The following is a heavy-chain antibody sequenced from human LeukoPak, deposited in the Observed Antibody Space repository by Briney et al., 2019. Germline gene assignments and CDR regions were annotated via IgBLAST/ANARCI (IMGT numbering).Heavy chain of an antibody. V-gene: IGHV4-59*01. CDR3: ARGFPSSSFYLYDSSGYYLDY. CDR2: IYYSGST. D-gene: IGHD3-22*01. J-gene: IGHJ4*02. Sequence: KPSETLSLTCTVSGGSISSYYWSWIRQPPGKGLEWIGYIYYSGSTNYNPSLKSRVTISVDTSKNQFSLKLSSVTAADTAVYYCARGFPSSSFYLYDSSGYYLDYWGQGTLVTVSS. CDR1: GGSISSYY.